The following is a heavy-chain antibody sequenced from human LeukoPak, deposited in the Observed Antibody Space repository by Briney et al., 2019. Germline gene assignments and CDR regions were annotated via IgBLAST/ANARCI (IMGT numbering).Heavy chain of an antibody. CDR3: ARVRYYYDSSGYPTTKYYFDY. V-gene: IGHV3-23*01. J-gene: IGHJ4*02. CDR2: ISGSGGST. Sequence: GGSLRLSCAASGLTFSSYAMSWVRQAPGKGLEWVSAISGSGGSTYYADSVKGRFTISRDNSKNTLYLQMNSLRAEDTAVYYCARVRYYYDSSGYPTTKYYFDYWGQGTLVTVSS. D-gene: IGHD3-22*01. CDR1: GLTFSSYA.